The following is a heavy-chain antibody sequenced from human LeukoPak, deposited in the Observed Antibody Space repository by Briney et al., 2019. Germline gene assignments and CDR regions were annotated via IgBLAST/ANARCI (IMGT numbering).Heavy chain of an antibody. CDR3: ARDRSVGVLPAPPFDF. J-gene: IGHJ4*02. CDR2: VFHSGNT. Sequence: SETLSLTCTVSGGSISSTYYWGWIRQPPGQGLEWVGSVFHSGNTYYNPSLKSRLTISADTSKNQFSLTLTSVTAADTAVYYCARDRSVGVLPAPPFDFWGQGTLVTVSS. V-gene: IGHV4-38-2*02. D-gene: IGHD6-6*01. CDR1: GGSISSTYY.